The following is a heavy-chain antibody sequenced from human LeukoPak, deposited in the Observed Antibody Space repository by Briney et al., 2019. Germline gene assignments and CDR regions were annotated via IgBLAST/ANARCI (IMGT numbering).Heavy chain of an antibody. V-gene: IGHV1-18*01. CDR3: ARDLGSGSYIPRNWFDP. CDR1: GYTFTSYG. Sequence: ASVKVSCKASGYTFTSYGISWVRQAPGRGLEWMGWISAYNGNTNYAQKLQGRVTMTTDTSTSTAYMELRSLRSDDTAVYYCARDLGSGSYIPRNWFDPWGQGTLVTVSS. CDR2: ISAYNGNT. D-gene: IGHD1-26*01. J-gene: IGHJ5*02.